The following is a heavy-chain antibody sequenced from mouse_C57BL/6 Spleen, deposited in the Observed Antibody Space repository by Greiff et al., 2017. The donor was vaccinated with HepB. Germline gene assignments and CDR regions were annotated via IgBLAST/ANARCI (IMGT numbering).Heavy chain of an antibody. CDR3: ARFVWYFDV. CDR2: ISYDGSN. CDR1: GYSITSGYY. Sequence: EVKLQESGPGLVKPSQSLSLTCSVTGYSITSGYYWNWIRQFPGNKLEWMGYISYDGSNNYNPSLKNRISITRDTSKNQFFLKLNSVTTEDTATYYCARFVWYFDVWGTGTTVTVSS. V-gene: IGHV3-6*01. J-gene: IGHJ1*03.